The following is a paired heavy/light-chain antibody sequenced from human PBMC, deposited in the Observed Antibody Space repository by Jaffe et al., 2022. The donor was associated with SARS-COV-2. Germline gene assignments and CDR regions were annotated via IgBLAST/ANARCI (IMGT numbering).Heavy chain of an antibody. D-gene: IGHD3-10*01. CDR3: ATHFYTYNETPYYFDY. Sequence: QLQLQESGPGLVKPSETLSLTCTVSGGSISSTNYYWGWIRQPPGKGLEWIGSIYYSGSTYYKPSLKSRGTISVDTSNNQFSLKLRSVTAADTAVYYCATHFYTYNETPYYFDYWGQGTLVTVSS. CDR1: GGSISSTNYY. V-gene: IGHV4-39*01. J-gene: IGHJ4*02. CDR2: IYYSGST.
Light chain of an antibody. V-gene: IGKV4-1*01. CDR2: WAS. CDR3: QQYYSPPLT. CDR1: QSVLYSSNNKNY. J-gene: IGKJ4*01. Sequence: DIVMTQSPDSLAVSLGERATINCKSSQSVLYSSNNKNYLAWYQQKPGQPPKLLIYWASTRESGVPDRFSGSGSGTDFTLTITSLQAEDVAVYYCQQYYSPPLTFGGGTKVEIK.